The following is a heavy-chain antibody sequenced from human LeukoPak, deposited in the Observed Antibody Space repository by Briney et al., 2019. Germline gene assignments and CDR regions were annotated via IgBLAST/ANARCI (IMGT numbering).Heavy chain of an antibody. Sequence: GGSLRLSCAAPGFTFDDYAMHWVRQAPGKGLEWVSRISGDGGSTYYADSVKGRFTISRDNSKNSLYLQMNSLRTEDTALYYCAKGFYGDFPPGYYYYGMDVWGQGTTVTVSS. D-gene: IGHD4-17*01. CDR2: ISGDGGST. V-gene: IGHV3-43*02. CDR3: AKGFYGDFPPGYYYYGMDV. J-gene: IGHJ6*02. CDR1: GFTFDDYA.